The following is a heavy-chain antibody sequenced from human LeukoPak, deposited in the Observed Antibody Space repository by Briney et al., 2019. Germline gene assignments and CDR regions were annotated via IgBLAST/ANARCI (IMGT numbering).Heavy chain of an antibody. CDR2: VSYSGST. V-gene: IGHV4-59*01. Sequence: SETLSLTCSVSGGSTSGSYLNWIREPPGKGLDWIGYVSYSGSTNYNPSLKSRVTISVDTSKHQFSLKLSSVTAADTAVYYCARDPVEHPYWFFDLWGRGTLVTVSS. CDR3: ARDPVEHPYWFFDL. J-gene: IGHJ2*01. D-gene: IGHD1/OR15-1a*01. CDR1: GGSTSGSY.